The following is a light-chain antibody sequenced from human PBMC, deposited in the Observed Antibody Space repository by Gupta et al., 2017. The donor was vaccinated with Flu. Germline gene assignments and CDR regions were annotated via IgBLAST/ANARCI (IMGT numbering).Light chain of an antibody. J-gene: IGLJ2*01. CDR3: CSYAGSSTFVV. Sequence: QSALTQPAPVSGSPGQTITIPCTGTSSDVWSYNLVSWYQQHPGKAPKLMIYEGSKRPSGVSNRFSGSKSGNTASLTISGLQAEDEADYYCCSYAGSSTFVVFGGGTKLTVL. CDR2: EGS. V-gene: IGLV2-23*03. CDR1: SSDVWSYNL.